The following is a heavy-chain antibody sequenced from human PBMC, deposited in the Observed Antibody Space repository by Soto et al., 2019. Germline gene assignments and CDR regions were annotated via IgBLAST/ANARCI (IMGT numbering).Heavy chain of an antibody. CDR3: AHESSGCGCSPCNLEY. J-gene: IGHJ4*02. V-gene: IGHV1-69*02. D-gene: IGHD2-15*01. CDR1: GDIFNNYA. Sequence: QVQLVQSGAEVKKPGSSVEVSCKASGDIFNNYAISWVRQAPGHGLEWMGRIVPVLVVANYAQKFQGRVTITADRSTSTAYVELSSLTSEDTAVYYCAHESSGCGCSPCNLEYWGQGTLVTVSS. CDR2: IVPVLVVA.